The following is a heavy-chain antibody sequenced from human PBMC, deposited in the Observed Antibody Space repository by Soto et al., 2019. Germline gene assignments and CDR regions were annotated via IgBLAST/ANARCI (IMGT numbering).Heavy chain of an antibody. CDR1: GGTIRSPDW. D-gene: IGHD6-19*01. J-gene: IGHJ5*02. Sequence: ETLSLTCGVSGGTIRSPDWWTWVRQPPGKGLEWIGEIFQSGSTNYTPSLESRVTISVDKSKNQFSLTLTSVTAADTAVYFCARGRGRYSSGWSWFDPWGQGILVTVSS. CDR2: IFQSGST. V-gene: IGHV4-4*01. CDR3: ARGRGRYSSGWSWFDP.